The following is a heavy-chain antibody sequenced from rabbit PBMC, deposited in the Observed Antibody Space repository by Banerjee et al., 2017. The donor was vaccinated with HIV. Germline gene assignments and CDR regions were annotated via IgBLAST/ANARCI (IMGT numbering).Heavy chain of an antibody. J-gene: IGHJ4*01. CDR1: RFDINTYH. CDR2: IYAGQRSA. Sequence: QLKETGGGLVQPGGSLTLSCKASRFDINTYHISWVRQAPGKGLEWIGIIYAGQRSADYASWVNGRFTISSDHAQDTVDLQMTSLTAADTATYFCARIDSDWDGGINLWGPGPSSPS. V-gene: IGHV1S7*01. CDR3: ARIDSDWDGGINL. D-gene: IGHD4-1*01.